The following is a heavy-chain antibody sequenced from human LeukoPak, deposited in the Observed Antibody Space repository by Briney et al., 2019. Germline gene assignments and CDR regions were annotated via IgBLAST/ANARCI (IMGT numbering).Heavy chain of an antibody. D-gene: IGHD3-3*01. CDR1: GGSISSGGYS. V-gene: IGHV4-30-2*01. CDR3: ARSVEMGPHYDFWSGYFDC. Sequence: SETLSLTCAVSGGSISSGGYSWSWIRQPPGKGLEWIGYIYHSGSTYYNPSLKSRVTISVDRSKNQFSLKLSSVTAADTAVYYCARSVEMGPHYDFWSGYFDCWGQGTLVTVSS. CDR2: IYHSGST. J-gene: IGHJ4*02.